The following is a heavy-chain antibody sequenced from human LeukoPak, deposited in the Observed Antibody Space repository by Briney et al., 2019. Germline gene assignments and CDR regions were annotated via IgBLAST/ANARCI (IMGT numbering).Heavy chain of an antibody. D-gene: IGHD3-16*01. CDR3: ARHFDYPKAFDT. V-gene: IGHV4-39*01. CDR1: GGSLSSSVYY. Sequence: PSETLSLTCAVTGGSLSSSVYYWGWIRQPPGRGLEWVGSLYYSGSTYNNPSLKSRVTISVDTSRNQFSLRLSSVTAADTAVYYCARHFDYPKAFDTWGQGTMVTVSS. J-gene: IGHJ3*02. CDR2: LYYSGST.